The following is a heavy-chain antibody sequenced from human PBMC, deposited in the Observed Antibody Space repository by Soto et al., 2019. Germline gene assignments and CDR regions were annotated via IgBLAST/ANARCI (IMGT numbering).Heavy chain of an antibody. V-gene: IGHV4-59*01. D-gene: IGHD2-15*01. CDR1: GGSISSYY. J-gene: IGHJ5*02. Sequence: SETLSLTCTVSGGSISSYYWSWIRQPPGKGLEWIGYIYYSGSTNYNPSLKSRVTISVDTSKNQFSLKLSSVTAADTAVYYCARSPGYCSGGSCPNWFDPWGQGTLVTVSS. CDR3: ARSPGYCSGGSCPNWFDP. CDR2: IYYSGST.